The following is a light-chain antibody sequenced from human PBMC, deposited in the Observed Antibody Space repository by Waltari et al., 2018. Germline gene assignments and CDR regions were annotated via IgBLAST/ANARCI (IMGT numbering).Light chain of an antibody. J-gene: IGKJ1*01. CDR1: QSISNY. CDR2: AAS. Sequence: DIQMTQSPSSLSASVGDRVTITSRASQSISNYLNWYQQKPGKAPNLLIYAASRLQSGVPSRFSGSGSGTNFTRTISSLQPEDFATYCCQQGYTTPRTFGQGTKVEIK. V-gene: IGKV1-39*01. CDR3: QQGYTTPRT.